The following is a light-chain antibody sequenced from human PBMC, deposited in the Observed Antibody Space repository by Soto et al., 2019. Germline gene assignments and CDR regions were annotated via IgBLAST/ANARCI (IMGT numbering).Light chain of an antibody. V-gene: IGKV1-5*01. CDR1: QSISRW. Sequence: DIQMTQSPSTLSASVGDRVTISCRVSQSISRWLAWYQQKPGKAPNLLSYDASSLQSGVPSRFSGTGSGTEFTLTISSLQPDDVATYYCQQYNSHWTFGQGTKVEIK. CDR2: DAS. J-gene: IGKJ1*01. CDR3: QQYNSHWT.